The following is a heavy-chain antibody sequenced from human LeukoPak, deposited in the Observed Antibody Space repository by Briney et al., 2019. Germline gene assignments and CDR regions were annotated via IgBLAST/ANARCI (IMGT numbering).Heavy chain of an antibody. CDR1: GDSISTYY. J-gene: IGHJ4*02. V-gene: IGHV4-59*01. CDR3: ARYGSGWYEGYFNY. D-gene: IGHD6-19*01. Sequence: PSETLSLTCTVSGDSISTYYWSWIRQPPGKGLEWIGYIHYSGTTHSNPSLKSRVTVSVDTSKNQFSLKLTSVTAADTAVYYCARYGSGWYEGYFNYWGQGTLVTVSS. CDR2: IHYSGTT.